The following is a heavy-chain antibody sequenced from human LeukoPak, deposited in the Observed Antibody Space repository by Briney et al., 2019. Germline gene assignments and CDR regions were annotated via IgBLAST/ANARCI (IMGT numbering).Heavy chain of an antibody. CDR1: GFTFSSFG. CDR2: IWSDGIKT. V-gene: IGHV3-33*01. CDR3: ARDRDTNSRYSWFDP. D-gene: IGHD6-13*01. J-gene: IGHJ5*02. Sequence: GGSLRLSCAASGFTFSSFGIHWVRQAPGKGLEWVAVIWSDGIKTYYGDSVKGRFTISRDTSRDTVYLQVNSLRAEDTAVYYCARDRDTNSRYSWFDPWGQGTLVTVSS.